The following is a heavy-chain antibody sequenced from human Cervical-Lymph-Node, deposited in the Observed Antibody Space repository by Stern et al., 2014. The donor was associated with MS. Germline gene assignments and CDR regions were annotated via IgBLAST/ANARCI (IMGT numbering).Heavy chain of an antibody. CDR1: GDSISSENW. V-gene: IGHV4-4*02. CDR3: ARVSPSGYDWFDP. CDR2: LHHSGSA. Sequence: QLQLQESGPGLVKPSGTLSLNCAVSGDSISSENWWCWVRQPPRTGLAGSGVLHHSGSANYNPYLKSRLTMSIDTSKNQFSLDVASVTAADTAVYFCARVSPSGYDWFDPWGQGTLVTVSS. D-gene: IGHD5-12*01. J-gene: IGHJ5*02.